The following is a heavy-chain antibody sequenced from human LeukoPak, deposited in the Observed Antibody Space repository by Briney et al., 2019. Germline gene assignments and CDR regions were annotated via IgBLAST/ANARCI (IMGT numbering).Heavy chain of an antibody. V-gene: IGHV3-53*04. J-gene: IGHJ6*03. CDR1: GFTVSSNY. CDR3: ARGCPDFWSGCYYMDV. Sequence: PGGSLRLSCAASGFTVSSNYMSWVRQAPGKGLEWVSVIYSGGSPYSADSVKGRFTISRHNSKNTLYLQMNSLRAEDTAVYYCARGCPDFWSGCYYMDVWGKGTTVTVSS. D-gene: IGHD3-3*01. CDR2: IYSGGSP.